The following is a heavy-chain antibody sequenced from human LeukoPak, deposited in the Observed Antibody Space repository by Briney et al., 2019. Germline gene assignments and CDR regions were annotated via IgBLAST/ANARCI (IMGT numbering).Heavy chain of an antibody. J-gene: IGHJ5*02. CDR1: GFTFSSYA. Sequence: GGSLRLSCAASGFTFSSYAMSWVRQAPGKGLEWVSAISGSGGSTYYADSVKGRFTISRDNSKNTLYLQMNSLRAEDTAVYYCASSYSSSWYGWFDPWGQGTLVTVSS. V-gene: IGHV3-23*01. CDR3: ASSYSSSWYGWFDP. D-gene: IGHD6-13*01. CDR2: ISGSGGST.